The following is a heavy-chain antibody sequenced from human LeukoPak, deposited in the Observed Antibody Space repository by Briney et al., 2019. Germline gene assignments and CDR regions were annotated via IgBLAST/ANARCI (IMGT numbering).Heavy chain of an antibody. J-gene: IGHJ4*02. CDR2: INWNGGST. Sequence: PGGCLRLSCAASGFTFDDYGMSWVRQAPGKGLEWVSGINWNGGSTGYADSVKGRFTNSRDNAKNSLYLQMNSLRAEDTALYYCARASYGSGSYYNVPFDYWGQGTLVTVSS. CDR3: ARASYGSGSYYNVPFDY. V-gene: IGHV3-20*04. CDR1: GFTFDDYG. D-gene: IGHD3-10*01.